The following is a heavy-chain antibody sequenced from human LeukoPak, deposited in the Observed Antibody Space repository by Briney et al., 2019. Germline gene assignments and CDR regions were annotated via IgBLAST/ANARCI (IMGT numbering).Heavy chain of an antibody. CDR2: ISYDGSNK. V-gene: IGHV3-30-3*01. D-gene: IGHD6-19*01. CDR3: ARGGGAVSGYWYFDL. Sequence: PGRSLRLSCAASGSTFSTYALHWVRQAPGKGLDWVAVISYDGSNKYYADSVKGRFTISRDNSENTVFLQMNSLRPDDTAVYYCARGGGAVSGYWYFDLWGRGTLVTVSS. J-gene: IGHJ2*01. CDR1: GSTFSTYA.